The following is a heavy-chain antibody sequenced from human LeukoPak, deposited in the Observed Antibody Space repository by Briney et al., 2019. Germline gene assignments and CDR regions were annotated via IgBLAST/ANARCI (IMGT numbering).Heavy chain of an antibody. J-gene: IGHJ4*02. CDR2: FDPEDGET. D-gene: IGHD5-18*01. V-gene: IGHV1-24*01. CDR3: ATDPPTAMVLNFDY. Sequence: ASVKVSCKVSGYTLTELSMHWVRQAPGKGLEWMGGFDPEDGETIYAQKFQGRVTMTEDTSTDTAYMELSSLRSEDTAVYYCATDPPTAMVLNFDYWGQGTLVTVSS. CDR1: GYTLTELS.